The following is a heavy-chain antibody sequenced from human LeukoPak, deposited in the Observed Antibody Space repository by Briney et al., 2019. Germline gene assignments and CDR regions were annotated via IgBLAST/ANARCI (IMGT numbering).Heavy chain of an antibody. CDR1: GFTFTNYW. V-gene: IGHV3-7*01. D-gene: IGHD1-1*01. CDR3: ASRAGKPGNSPWFLDY. Sequence: GGSLRLSCAAPGFTFTNYWMTWVRQAPGKGPEWVAHIRQDVGETNYVDSVRGRFTIARDNTKNSLYLQMSSLKGEDTAVYYCASRAGKPGNSPWFLDYWGQGPLVTVSS. CDR2: IRQDVGET. J-gene: IGHJ4*02.